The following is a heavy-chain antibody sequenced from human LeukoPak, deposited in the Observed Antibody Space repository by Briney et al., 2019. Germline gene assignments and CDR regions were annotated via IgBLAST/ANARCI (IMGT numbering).Heavy chain of an antibody. CDR3: ARDSNSLSAFDI. CDR2: ISGSGGST. V-gene: IGHV3-23*01. D-gene: IGHD4-23*01. Sequence: GGSLRLSCTASGLTFSNYAMSWVRQAPGKGLEWVSAISGSGGSTYYADSVKGRFTISRDNSKNTLYLQMNSLRAEDTAVYYCARDSNSLSAFDIWGQGTMVTVSS. CDR1: GLTFSNYA. J-gene: IGHJ3*02.